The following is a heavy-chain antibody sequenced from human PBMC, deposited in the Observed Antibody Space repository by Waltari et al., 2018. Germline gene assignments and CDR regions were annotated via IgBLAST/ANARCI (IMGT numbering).Heavy chain of an antibody. J-gene: IGHJ5*02. CDR3: ARRSSWYGRGGWFDP. CDR1: GGSFSGYY. Sequence: VQLQQWGAGLLKPSETLSLTCAVYGGSFSGYYWSWIRQPPGKGLEWIGEINHSGSTNYNPSLKSRVTISVDTSKNQFSLKLSSVTAADTAVYYCARRSSWYGRGGWFDPWGQGTLVTVSS. V-gene: IGHV4-34*01. D-gene: IGHD6-13*01. CDR2: INHSGST.